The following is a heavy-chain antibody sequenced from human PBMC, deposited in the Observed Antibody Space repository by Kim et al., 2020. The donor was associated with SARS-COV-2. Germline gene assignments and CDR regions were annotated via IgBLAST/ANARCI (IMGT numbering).Heavy chain of an antibody. J-gene: IGHJ4*02. Sequence: SETLSLTCTVSGGSISSGGYYWSWIRQHPGKGLEWIGYIYYSGSTYYNPSLKSRVTISVDTSKNQFSLKLSSVTAADTAVYYCARGLAVTTCPDYWGQGTLVTVSS. CDR1: GGSISSGGYY. D-gene: IGHD4-17*01. V-gene: IGHV4-31*03. CDR3: ARGLAVTTCPDY. CDR2: IYYSGST.